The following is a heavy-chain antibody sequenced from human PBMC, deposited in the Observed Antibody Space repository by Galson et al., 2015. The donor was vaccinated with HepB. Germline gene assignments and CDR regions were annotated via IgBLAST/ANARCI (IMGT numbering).Heavy chain of an antibody. D-gene: IGHD2-21*02. CDR2: ISGSGGST. CDR3: AVNLCGGTCYSGFDY. Sequence: SLRLSCAASGLTFSSYAMSWVRQAPGKGLEWVSTISGSGGSTYYADSVKGRFTISRDNSKNTLYLQMSSLRAEDTAVYYCAVNLCGGTCYSGFDYWGQGTLVTVSS. CDR1: GLTFSSYA. V-gene: IGHV3-23*01. J-gene: IGHJ4*02.